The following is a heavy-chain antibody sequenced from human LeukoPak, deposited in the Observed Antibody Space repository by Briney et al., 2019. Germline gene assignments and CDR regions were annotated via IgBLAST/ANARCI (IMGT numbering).Heavy chain of an antibody. CDR1: GFIFNNFG. Sequence: GGSLRLSCAASGFIFNNFGMHWVRQAPGKGLEFVAFMGFEGGDKYYADSVKRRFTISKDNSKATLYLQMNSLRPEDTAIYYCAKDLHGGYSSDYWGQGTLVTVSS. CDR2: MGFEGGDK. J-gene: IGHJ4*02. CDR3: AKDLHGGYSSDY. D-gene: IGHD4-23*01. V-gene: IGHV3-30*02.